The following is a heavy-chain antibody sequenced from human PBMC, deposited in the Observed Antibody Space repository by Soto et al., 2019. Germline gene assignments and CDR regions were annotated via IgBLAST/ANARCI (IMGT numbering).Heavy chain of an antibody. V-gene: IGHV4-39*01. J-gene: IGHJ4*02. D-gene: IGHD6-19*01. CDR1: VGSISSRSHY. CDR2: IYFTGST. Sequence: QLQLQESGPGLVKPSETLSLTCTVSVGSISSRSHYWAWIRQPPGKGLEWIGSIYFTGSTHYNPSLTSRVXXXVXXSKNQFSLKLTSVSAADTAIYYCARHMYIAVAGDYWGQGTLVTVSS. CDR3: ARHMYIAVAGDY.